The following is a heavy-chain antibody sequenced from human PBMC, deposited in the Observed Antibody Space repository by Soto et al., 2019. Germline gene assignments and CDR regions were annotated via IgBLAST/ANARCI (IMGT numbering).Heavy chain of an antibody. Sequence: ASVKVSCKASGYTFTSYYLHWVRQAPGQGLEWMGIINPSGGSTSYAQKFQGRVTMTRDTSTSTLYMELSSLRSEDTAVYYCARGDCTNGVCYTDYFDYWGQGALVTVSS. CDR1: GYTFTSYY. J-gene: IGHJ4*02. V-gene: IGHV1-46*01. CDR2: INPSGGST. D-gene: IGHD2-8*01. CDR3: ARGDCTNGVCYTDYFDY.